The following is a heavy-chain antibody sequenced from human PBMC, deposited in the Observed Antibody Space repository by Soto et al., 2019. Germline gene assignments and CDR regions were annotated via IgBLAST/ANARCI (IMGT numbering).Heavy chain of an antibody. V-gene: IGHV4-59*01. Sequence: LSLTCTVSGGSISSYYWSWIRQPPGKGLEWIGYIYYSGSTNYNPSLKSRVTISVDTSKNQFSLKLSSVTAADTAVYYCARVRSMVRGVNPSMDVWRQGTTVTVSS. D-gene: IGHD3-10*01. J-gene: IGHJ6*02. CDR2: IYYSGST. CDR1: GGSISSYY. CDR3: ARVRSMVRGVNPSMDV.